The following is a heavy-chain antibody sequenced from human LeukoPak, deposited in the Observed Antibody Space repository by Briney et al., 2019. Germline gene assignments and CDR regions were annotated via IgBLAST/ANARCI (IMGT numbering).Heavy chain of an antibody. J-gene: IGHJ6*02. CDR2: ISYDGSDK. D-gene: IGHD2-2*01. CDR3: AKDLRYCSGTSCYEASVMDV. CDR1: GFTFSSYG. V-gene: IGHV3-30*18. Sequence: PGGSLRLSCAASGFTFSSYGMHWVRQAPGKGLEWVAAISYDGSDKYYADSVKGRFTISKDNSKNTLSLQMNSLRAEDTAVFFCAKDLRYCSGTSCYEASVMDVWGQGTTVTVSS.